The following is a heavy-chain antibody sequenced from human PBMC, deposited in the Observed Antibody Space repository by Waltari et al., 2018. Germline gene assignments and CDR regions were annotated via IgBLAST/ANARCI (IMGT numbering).Heavy chain of an antibody. J-gene: IGHJ5*02. V-gene: IGHV3-21*01. CDR2: VSSNGAYI. D-gene: IGHD7-27*01. CDR3: ARGGWGFYLDL. CDR1: GFSFSTYN. Sequence: EVQLMESGGGLVKPGGSLRLSCAASGFSFSTYNMNWVRQAPGKGLEGVSSVSSNGAYIHYADSVRGRFTISRDNAKTSLYLQMNGLRDEDTAVYYCARGGWGFYLDLWGQGALVTVSS.